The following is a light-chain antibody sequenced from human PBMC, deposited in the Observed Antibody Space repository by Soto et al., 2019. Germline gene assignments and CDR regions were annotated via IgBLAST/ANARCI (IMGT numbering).Light chain of an antibody. CDR2: GAS. V-gene: IGKV3-15*01. CDR1: QSVSSN. Sequence: EIVLTQSPGTLSLSPGERATLSCRASQSVSSNLAWYQQKPGQAPRLLLYGASTRATGIPARFSGGGSGTEFTLTISSLQSEDFAVYYCQQYNNWPPLTFGGGTKVDIK. J-gene: IGKJ4*01. CDR3: QQYNNWPPLT.